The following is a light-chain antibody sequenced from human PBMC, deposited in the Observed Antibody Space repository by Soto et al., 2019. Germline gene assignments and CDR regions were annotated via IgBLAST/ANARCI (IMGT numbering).Light chain of an antibody. J-gene: IGKJ1*01. CDR1: QSVSSSY. CDR3: QKYGSSRT. V-gene: IGKV3-20*01. Sequence: EIVLTQSPGTLSLSPGERATLSCRASQSVSSSYLAWYQQKPGQAPRLLIYGASSRAPGIPDRFSGSGSGTDFTLTISRLEPEDFAVYYCQKYGSSRTLGQGTKV. CDR2: GAS.